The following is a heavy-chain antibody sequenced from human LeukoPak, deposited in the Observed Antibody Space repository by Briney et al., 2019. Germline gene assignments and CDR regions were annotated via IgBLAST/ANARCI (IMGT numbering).Heavy chain of an antibody. Sequence: GGSLRLSCAASGFTFSDYYMSWIRQAPGKGLEWVSAISGSGDRTYYADSVKGRFTISRDNFKNKLYLQMNSLRAEDTALYYCAKERDSFGYGDCWGQGTLVTVSS. D-gene: IGHD5-18*01. V-gene: IGHV3-23*01. J-gene: IGHJ4*02. CDR3: AKERDSFGYGDC. CDR1: GFTFSDYY. CDR2: ISGSGDRT.